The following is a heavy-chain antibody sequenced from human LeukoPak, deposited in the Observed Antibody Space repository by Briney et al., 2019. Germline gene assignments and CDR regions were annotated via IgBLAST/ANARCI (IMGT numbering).Heavy chain of an antibody. CDR1: GGSISSKTYY. J-gene: IGHJ4*02. CDR3: ARRCYYDSNTNYDHFDH. CDR2: IYYGGNT. V-gene: IGHV4-39*01. Sequence: SETLSLTCTVSGGSISSKTYYWGWVRQPPGKGLEWIGNIYYGGNTYYKPSLKSRATMSVDTSKNQFSLKLSSVTAADTAVYYCARRCYYDSNTNYDHFDHWGQGALVTVSS. D-gene: IGHD3-22*01.